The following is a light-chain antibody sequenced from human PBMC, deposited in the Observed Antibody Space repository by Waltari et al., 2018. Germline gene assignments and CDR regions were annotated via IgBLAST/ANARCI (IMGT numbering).Light chain of an antibody. J-gene: IGLJ1*01. CDR2: SYS. Sequence: SYVLTQPPSVSVAPGEPARITCGGNKIGTKSGQWYKQKPGQAPVLVIYSYSDRPSGIPERFSGANSGNTATLTISRVEAGDEADYYCQVWEISRDHYVFGSGTEVTVL. V-gene: IGLV3-21*01. CDR1: KIGTKS. CDR3: QVWEISRDHYV.